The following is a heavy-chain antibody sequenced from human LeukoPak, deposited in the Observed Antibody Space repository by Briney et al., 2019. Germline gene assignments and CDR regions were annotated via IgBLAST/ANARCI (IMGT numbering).Heavy chain of an antibody. CDR2: ISSSSSYI. Sequence: GGSPRLSCAASGFTFSSYSMNWVRQAPGKGLEWVSSISSSSSYIYYADSVKGRFTISRDNAKNSLYLQMNSLRAEDTAVYYCARDRVTIFGVVRLDMDVWGKGTTVTVSS. CDR1: GFTFSSYS. V-gene: IGHV3-21*01. CDR3: ARDRVTIFGVVRLDMDV. J-gene: IGHJ6*03. D-gene: IGHD3-3*01.